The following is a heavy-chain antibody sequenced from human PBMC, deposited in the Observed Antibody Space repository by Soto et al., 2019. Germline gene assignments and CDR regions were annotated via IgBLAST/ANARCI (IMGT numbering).Heavy chain of an antibody. CDR3: AKNRGRVPTSWHLDY. CDR2: IHGGGNSA. V-gene: IGHV3-23*01. J-gene: IGHJ4*02. Sequence: EVQLLESGGDLVQPGRSLRLSCAASGFTFSGYAMSWVRQAPGKGLEWVSVIHGGGNSAYYADSVKGRFTISRDNSKNTLYLQMSRLRGEDTAVHYGAKNRGRVPTSWHLDYWGQGTLVTVSS. D-gene: IGHD3-10*01. CDR1: GFTFSGYA.